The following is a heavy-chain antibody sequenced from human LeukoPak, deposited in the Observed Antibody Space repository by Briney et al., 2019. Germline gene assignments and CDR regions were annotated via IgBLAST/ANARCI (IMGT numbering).Heavy chain of an antibody. J-gene: IGHJ5*02. CDR2: MNPNSGNT. CDR1: GYTFTNYG. CDR3: SRGRNLRMVRGMRSNWFDP. Sequence: ASVKVSCKASGYTFTNYGISWVRQATGQGLEWMGWMNPNSGNTGYAQKFQGRVTMTRNTSISTAYMELSSLRSEDTAVYYCSRGRNLRMVRGMRSNWFDPWGQGTLVTVSS. V-gene: IGHV1-8*02. D-gene: IGHD3-10*01.